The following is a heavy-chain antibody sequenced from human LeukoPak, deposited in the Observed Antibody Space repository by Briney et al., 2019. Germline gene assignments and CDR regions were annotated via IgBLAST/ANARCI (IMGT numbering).Heavy chain of an antibody. Sequence: PSETLSLTCTVSGGSISNYYWSWIRQPPGKGLEWIGYIYYRGSTNYNPSLKSRVTISVDTSKNQFSLKLSSVTAADTAVYYCARGTGYTRFDYWGQGTLVTVSS. V-gene: IGHV4-59*01. D-gene: IGHD5-24*01. J-gene: IGHJ4*02. CDR3: ARGTGYTRFDY. CDR2: IYYRGST. CDR1: GGSISNYY.